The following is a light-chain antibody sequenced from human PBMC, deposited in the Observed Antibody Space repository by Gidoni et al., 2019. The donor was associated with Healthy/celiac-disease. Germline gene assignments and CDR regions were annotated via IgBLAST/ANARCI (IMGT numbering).Light chain of an antibody. CDR1: SSNIGAGYD. CDR3: QSYDSSLSGYV. V-gene: IGLV1-40*01. CDR2: GNS. Sequence: QSVLTQPPPVSGAPGQRVTISCTGSSSNIGAGYDVHWYQPLPGTAPKLLIYGNSNRPSGVPDRFSGSKSGTSASLAITGLQAEDEADYYCQSYDSSLSGYVFGTGTKVTVL. J-gene: IGLJ1*01.